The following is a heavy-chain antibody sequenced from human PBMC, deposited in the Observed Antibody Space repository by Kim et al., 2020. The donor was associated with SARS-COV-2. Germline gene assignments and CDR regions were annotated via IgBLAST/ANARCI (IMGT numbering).Heavy chain of an antibody. Sequence: GGSLRLSCAASGFTFSSYGMNWVRQAPGKGLEWVSYISSSGSTIYYADSVKGRFTISRDNAKNSLYLQMNSLRAEDTAVYYCARDRGSSNWFDPWGQGTLVTVSS. CDR2: ISSSGSTI. J-gene: IGHJ5*02. CDR1: GFTFSSYG. CDR3: ARDRGSSNWFDP. D-gene: IGHD6-6*01. V-gene: IGHV3-48*03.